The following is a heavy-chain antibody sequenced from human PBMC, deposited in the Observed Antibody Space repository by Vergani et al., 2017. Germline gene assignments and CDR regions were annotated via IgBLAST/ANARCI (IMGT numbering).Heavy chain of an antibody. CDR2: VNQDGSEK. V-gene: IGHV3-7*01. J-gene: IGHJ6*02. Sequence: EGQLVESGGDWVQRGGSLRLSCAASGFISSSYWMSWVRQAPGKGLEWVANVNQDGSEKYYVDSVRGRFTISRDNARNSIYLQMNSLRAEDTAVYFCVRVPLIRRSSGNYGINNYHGMDVWSRGTTIIVSS. D-gene: IGHD3-10*01. CDR1: GFISSSYW. CDR3: VRVPLIRRSSGNYGINNYHGMDV.